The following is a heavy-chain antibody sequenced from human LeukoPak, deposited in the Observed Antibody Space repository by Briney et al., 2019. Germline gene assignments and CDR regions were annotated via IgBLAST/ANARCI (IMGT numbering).Heavy chain of an antibody. CDR2: ISSSSSYI. D-gene: IGHD2-2*01. CDR1: GFTFSSYS. CDR3: ARESHDIVVVPAAFDY. J-gene: IGHJ4*02. Sequence: GGSLRLSCAASGFTFSSYSMNWVRQAPGKGLEWVSSISSSSSYIYYADSVKGRFTISRDNAKNSLYLQMNSLRAEDTAVHYCARESHDIVVVPAAFDYWGQGTLVTVSS. V-gene: IGHV3-21*01.